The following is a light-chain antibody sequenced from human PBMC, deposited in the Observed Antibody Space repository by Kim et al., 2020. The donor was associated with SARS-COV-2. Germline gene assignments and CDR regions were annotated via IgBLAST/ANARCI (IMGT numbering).Light chain of an antibody. Sequence: SLSPGERAPLSCRASQSVSSYLAWYQQKPGQAPRLLIYDTSDRATGIPARFSGSGSGTDFTLTITSLETEDFAVYYCQHRSNWRVTFGQGTKLEI. CDR1: QSVSSY. J-gene: IGKJ2*01. CDR3: QHRSNWRVT. CDR2: DTS. V-gene: IGKV3-11*01.